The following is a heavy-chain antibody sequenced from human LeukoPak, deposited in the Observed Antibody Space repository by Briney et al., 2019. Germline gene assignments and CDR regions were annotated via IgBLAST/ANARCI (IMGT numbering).Heavy chain of an antibody. CDR2: IYYSGST. J-gene: IGHJ4*02. CDR3: ARHLRGGIFGFDY. V-gene: IGHV4-39*01. CDR1: GGSISSSSYY. D-gene: IGHD3-3*01. Sequence: PSETLSLTCTVSGGSISSSSYYWGWIRQPPGKGLEWIGSIYYSGSTYYNPSLKSRVTISVDTPKNQFSLKLSSVTAADTAVYYCARHLRGGIFGFDYWGQGTLVTVSS.